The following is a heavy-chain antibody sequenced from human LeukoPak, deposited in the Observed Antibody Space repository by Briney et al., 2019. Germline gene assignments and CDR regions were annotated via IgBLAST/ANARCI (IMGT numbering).Heavy chain of an antibody. CDR1: GASISSYY. V-gene: IGHV4-59*01. J-gene: IGHJ5*02. CDR2: IYYSGSS. Sequence: SETLSLTCSVSGASISSYYWSWIRQPPGKGLEWIGFIYYSGSSNYNPSLKSRVTMSIDRSKNQFSLKMTSVTAADTAVYYCARDDWSSTWGQGTLVTVSS. D-gene: IGHD3-9*01. CDR3: ARDDWSST.